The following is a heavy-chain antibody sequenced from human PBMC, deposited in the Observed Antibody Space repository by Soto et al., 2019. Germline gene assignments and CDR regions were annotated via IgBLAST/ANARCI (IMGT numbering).Heavy chain of an antibody. J-gene: IGHJ5*02. Sequence: SETLSLTCTVSGGSVSSGSYYWSWIRQPPGKGLEWIGYIYYSGSTNYNPPLKSRVTISVDTSKNQFSLKLSSVTAADTAVYYCARGDYDFWSGQNFSFDPWGQGTLVTVSS. D-gene: IGHD3-3*01. V-gene: IGHV4-61*01. CDR1: GGSVSSGSYY. CDR3: ARGDYDFWSGQNFSFDP. CDR2: IYYSGST.